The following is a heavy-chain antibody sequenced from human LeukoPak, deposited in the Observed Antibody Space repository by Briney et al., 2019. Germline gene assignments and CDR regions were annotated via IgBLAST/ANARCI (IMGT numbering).Heavy chain of an antibody. J-gene: IGHJ4*02. CDR2: IYYSGST. D-gene: IGHD3-10*01. Sequence: SETLSLTCTVSGGSISSYYWSWIRQPPGKGLEWIGYIYYSGSTNYNPSLKSRVTISVDTSKNQFSLKLSSVTAADTAVYYCANLLLGASPGGWGQGTLVTVSS. CDR1: GGSISSYY. V-gene: IGHV4-59*01. CDR3: ANLLLGASPGG.